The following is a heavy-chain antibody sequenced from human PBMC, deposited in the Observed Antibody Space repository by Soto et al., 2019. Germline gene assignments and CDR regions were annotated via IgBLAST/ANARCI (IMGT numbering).Heavy chain of an antibody. Sequence: EVQLLESGGGFIQPGGSLRLSCAASGFSISNYAMSWVRQAPGKGLEWVSSISASGSNTFYADSVKGRFAISRDKSKNRVYRKMENWRAGATALYFWAKDGIKKDDHGGQGPLVPVS. CDR2: ISASGSNT. J-gene: IGHJ4*02. D-gene: IGHD2-21*01. V-gene: IGHV3-23*01. CDR1: GFSISNYA. CDR3: AKDGIKKDDH.